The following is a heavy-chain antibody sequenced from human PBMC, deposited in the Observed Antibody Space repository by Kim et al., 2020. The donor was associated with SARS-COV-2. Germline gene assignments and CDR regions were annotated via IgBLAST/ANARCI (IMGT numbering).Heavy chain of an antibody. J-gene: IGHJ6*02. D-gene: IGHD3-22*01. CDR2: IKSKTDGGTT. Sequence: GGSLRLSCAASGFTFSNAWMSWVRQAPGKGLEWVGRIKSKTDGGTTDYAAPVKGRFTISRDDSKNTLYLQMNSLKTEDTAVYYCTTDRGYYDSSGYPPDYGMDVWGQGTTVTVSS. CDR3: TTDRGYYDSSGYPPDYGMDV. V-gene: IGHV3-15*01. CDR1: GFTFSNAW.